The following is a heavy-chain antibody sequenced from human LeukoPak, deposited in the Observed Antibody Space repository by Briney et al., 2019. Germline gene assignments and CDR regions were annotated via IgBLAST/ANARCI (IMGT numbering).Heavy chain of an antibody. CDR1: GYTSTSYY. CDR3: ASHLLGDCSSTSCYKGDAFDI. CDR2: INPSGGST. D-gene: IGHD2-2*02. J-gene: IGHJ3*02. Sequence: GASVKVSCKASGYTSTSYYMHWVRQAPGQGLEWMGIINPSGGSTSYAQKFQGRVTMTRDTSTSTVYMELSSLRSEDTAVYYCASHLLGDCSSTSCYKGDAFDIWGQGTMVTVSS. V-gene: IGHV1-46*01.